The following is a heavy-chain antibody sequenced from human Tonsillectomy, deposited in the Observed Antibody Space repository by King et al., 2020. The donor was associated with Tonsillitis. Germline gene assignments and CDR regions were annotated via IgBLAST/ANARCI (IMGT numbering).Heavy chain of an antibody. CDR1: GFPFSIYT. D-gene: IGHD2-8*01. V-gene: IGHV3-48*02. CDR2: ISSSGST. Sequence: VQLVESGGGLVQPGGSLRLSCVASGFPFSIYTMNWVRQAPGKGLEWVSYISSSGSTYYADSVKGRFTISRDNAKNSLYLQMNSLRDEDTAVYYCARECNGWDWGQGTLVTVSS. J-gene: IGHJ4*02. CDR3: ARECNGWD.